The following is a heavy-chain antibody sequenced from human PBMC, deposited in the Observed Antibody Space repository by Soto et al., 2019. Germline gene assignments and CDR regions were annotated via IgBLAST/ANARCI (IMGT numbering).Heavy chain of an antibody. CDR2: IYYRGST. D-gene: IGHD2-15*01. V-gene: IGHV4-39*02. Sequence: SETLSLTCAVSGGSITSSSYYWGWIRQAPGRGLEWIGTIYYRGSTYYNPSLESRVTISADTSKNQLSLNLRAEDTAVYYCARDPKYCSGGSCPSHFDYWGQGTLVTVSS. CDR3: ARDPKYCSGGSCPSHFDY. J-gene: IGHJ4*02. CDR1: GGSITSSSYY.